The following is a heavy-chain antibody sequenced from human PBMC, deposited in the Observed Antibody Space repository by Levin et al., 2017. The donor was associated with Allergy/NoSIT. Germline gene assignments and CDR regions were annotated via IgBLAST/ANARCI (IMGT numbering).Heavy chain of an antibody. Sequence: GGSLRLSCAASGFTFSSYGMHWVRQAPGKGLEWVAVIWYDGSNKYYADSVKGRFTISRDNSKNTLYLQMNSLRAEDTAVYYCARDNSSPTAGRPYGSGAWFDPWGQGTLVTVSS. CDR3: ARDNSSPTAGRPYGSGAWFDP. CDR1: GFTFSSYG. J-gene: IGHJ5*02. CDR2: IWYDGSNK. V-gene: IGHV3-33*01. D-gene: IGHD3-10*01.